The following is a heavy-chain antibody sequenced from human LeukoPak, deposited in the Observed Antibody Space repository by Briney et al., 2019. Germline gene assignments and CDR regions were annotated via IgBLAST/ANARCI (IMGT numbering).Heavy chain of an antibody. CDR1: GFTFSSYW. Sequence: GGSLRLSCAASGFTFSSYWMHWVRQAPGKGLVWVSRINTDASRTTYADSVKGRFTISRDNAKNTVHLQMNSLRADDTAVYYCARGLRGNSYGSDYWGQGTLVTVSP. CDR3: ARGLRGNSYGSDY. J-gene: IGHJ4*02. V-gene: IGHV3-74*01. CDR2: INTDASRT. D-gene: IGHD5-18*01.